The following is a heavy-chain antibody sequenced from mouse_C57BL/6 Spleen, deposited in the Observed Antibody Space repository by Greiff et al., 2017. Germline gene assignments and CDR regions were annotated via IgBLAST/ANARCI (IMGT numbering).Heavy chain of an antibody. D-gene: IGHD4-1*01. J-gene: IGHJ4*01. Sequence: EVQRVESGEGLVKPGGSLKLSCAASGFTFSSYAMSWVRQTPEKRLEWVAYISSGGDYIYYADTVKGRFTISRDNARNTLYLQMSSLKSEDTAMYYCTRERNWDYAMDYWGQGTSVTVSS. V-gene: IGHV5-9-1*02. CDR3: TRERNWDYAMDY. CDR2: ISSGGDYI. CDR1: GFTFSSYA.